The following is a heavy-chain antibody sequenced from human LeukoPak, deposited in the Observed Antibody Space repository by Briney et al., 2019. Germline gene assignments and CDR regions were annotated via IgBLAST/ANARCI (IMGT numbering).Heavy chain of an antibody. D-gene: IGHD3-22*01. CDR2: ISGSGGST. Sequence: GGSLRLSCAASGFTFCSYAMSWVRPAPGKGLEWVSAISGSGGSTYYADSVKGRFTISRDNSKNTLYLQMNSLRAEDTAVYYCAKDNYDSSGYYFGNLDYWGQGTLVTVSS. CDR3: AKDNYDSSGYYFGNLDY. V-gene: IGHV3-23*01. J-gene: IGHJ4*02. CDR1: GFTFCSYA.